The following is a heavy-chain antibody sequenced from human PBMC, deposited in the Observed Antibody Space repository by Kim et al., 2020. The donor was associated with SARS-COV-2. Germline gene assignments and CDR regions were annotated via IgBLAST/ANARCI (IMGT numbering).Heavy chain of an antibody. CDR3: TTARVGATVAGYY. D-gene: IGHD1-26*01. CDR1: GFTFSNAW. J-gene: IGHJ4*02. CDR2: IKRKTDGGTT. Sequence: GGSLRLSCAASGFTFSNAWMNWVRQAPGKGLEWVGRIKRKTDGGTTDYAAPVKGRFTISRDDSKNTLYLQMNSLKTEDTAVYYCTTARVGATVAGYYWGQGTVVTVSS. V-gene: IGHV3-15*01.